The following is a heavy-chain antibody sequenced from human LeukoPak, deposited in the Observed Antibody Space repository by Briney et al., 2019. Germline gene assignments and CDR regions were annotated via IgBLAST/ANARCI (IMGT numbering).Heavy chain of an antibody. CDR1: GGSISRSNYY. J-gene: IGHJ3*02. V-gene: IGHV4-39*07. CDR2: IYYSGST. Sequence: SETLSLTCTVSGGSISRSNYYWGWIRQPPGKGLEWIGSIYYSGSTYYNPSLKSRVTISVDTSKNQFSLKLSSVTAADTAVYFCARGRLLQSGFFWKIDAFDIWGQGTMVTVSS. D-gene: IGHD5-24*01. CDR3: ARGRLLQSGFFWKIDAFDI.